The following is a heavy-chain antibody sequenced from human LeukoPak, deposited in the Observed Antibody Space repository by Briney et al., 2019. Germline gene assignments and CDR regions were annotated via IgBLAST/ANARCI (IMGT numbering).Heavy chain of an antibody. Sequence: ASVKVSCKASGYTFTSYGISWVRQAPGQGLEWMGRIIPILGIANYAQKFQGRVTITADKSTSTAYMELSSLRSEDTAVYYCARDTYYDSSGIGYWGQGTLVTVSS. CDR2: IIPILGIA. J-gene: IGHJ4*02. V-gene: IGHV1-69*04. D-gene: IGHD3-22*01. CDR3: ARDTYYDSSGIGY. CDR1: GYTFTSYG.